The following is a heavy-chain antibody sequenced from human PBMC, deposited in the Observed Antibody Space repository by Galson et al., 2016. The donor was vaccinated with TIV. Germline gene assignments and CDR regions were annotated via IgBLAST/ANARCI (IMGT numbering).Heavy chain of an antibody. V-gene: IGHV5-51*01. Sequence: QSGADVKKPGESLKISCKGSGYSFTSYWIGWVRQMPGKGLEWMGIIYPGDSDTRYSPSFQGQVTISADKSTSPAYLQWSGLKASDTAMYYCGVKRDYGVAFDIWGQGTMVTVSS. CDR2: IYPGDSDT. CDR3: GVKRDYGVAFDI. D-gene: IGHD4-17*01. CDR1: GYSFTSYW. J-gene: IGHJ3*02.